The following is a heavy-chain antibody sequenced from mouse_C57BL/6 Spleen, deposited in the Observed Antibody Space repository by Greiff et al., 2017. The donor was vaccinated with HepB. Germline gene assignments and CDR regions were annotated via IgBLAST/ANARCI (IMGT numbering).Heavy chain of an antibody. CDR3: ARKEGYYGSSYWFAY. CDR1: GYAFSSSW. CDR2: IYPGDGDT. V-gene: IGHV1-82*01. J-gene: IGHJ3*01. D-gene: IGHD1-1*01. Sequence: QVQLQQSGPELVKPGASVKISCKASGYAFSSSWMNWVKQRPGKGLEWIGRIYPGDGDTNYNGKFKGKATLTADKSSSTAYMQLSSLTSEDSAVYFCARKEGYYGSSYWFAYWGQGTLVTVSA.